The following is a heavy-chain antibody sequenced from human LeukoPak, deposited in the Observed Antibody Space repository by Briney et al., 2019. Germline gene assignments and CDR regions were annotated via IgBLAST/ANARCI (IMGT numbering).Heavy chain of an antibody. CDR2: AYHSGGT. D-gene: IGHD4-17*01. Sequence: SETLSLTCAVSGYSITRGYYWGWIRQPPGKGLEGIGSAYHSGGTYYNPSPKSRVTISVDTPKNQFPLKLSSVTATDTAVYYCARHEGYGDPDYYYYSMDVWGKGTTVTVSS. J-gene: IGHJ6*03. CDR1: GYSITRGYY. CDR3: ARHEGYGDPDYYYYSMDV. V-gene: IGHV4-38-2*01.